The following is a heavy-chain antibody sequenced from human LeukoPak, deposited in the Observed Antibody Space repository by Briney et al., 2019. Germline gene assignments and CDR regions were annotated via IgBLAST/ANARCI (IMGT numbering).Heavy chain of an antibody. D-gene: IGHD3-22*01. CDR3: ARSTTYYYDSSGYYLTSLDGMDV. CDR2: INTNTGNP. J-gene: IGHJ6*02. V-gene: IGHV7-4-1*02. CDR1: GYTFTSYA. Sequence: ASVTVSCKASGYTFTSYAMNWVRQAPGQGLEWMGWINTNTGNPTYAQGFTGRFVFSLDTSVSTAYLQISSLKAEDTAVYYCARSTTYYYDSSGYYLTSLDGMDVWGQGTTVTVSS.